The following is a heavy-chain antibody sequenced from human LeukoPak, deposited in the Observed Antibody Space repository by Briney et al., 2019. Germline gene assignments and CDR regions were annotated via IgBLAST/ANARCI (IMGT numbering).Heavy chain of an antibody. Sequence: SSVKVSCKASGGTFSSYAISWVRQAPGQGLEWMGRIIPIFGTANYAQKSQGRVTITTDESTSTAYMELSSLRSEDTAVYYCARDGVLSYYYYMDVWGKGTTVTVSS. V-gene: IGHV1-69*05. D-gene: IGHD6-13*01. CDR2: IIPIFGTA. J-gene: IGHJ6*03. CDR3: ARDGVLSYYYYMDV. CDR1: GGTFSSYA.